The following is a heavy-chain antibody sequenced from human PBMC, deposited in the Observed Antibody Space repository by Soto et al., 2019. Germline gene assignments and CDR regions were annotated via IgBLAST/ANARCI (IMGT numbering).Heavy chain of an antibody. CDR2: INPNSGDT. Sequence: QVQLVQSGAEVKKPGASVKVSCKASGYTFNGYYMHWVRQAPGQGLEWMGWINPNSGDTNYAQKFQGRVTMTRDTSISTAYMELSRLRSDDTAVYYCARADGYSSSWGYNWFDPWGQGTLVTVSS. J-gene: IGHJ5*02. V-gene: IGHV1-2*02. D-gene: IGHD6-13*01. CDR3: ARADGYSSSWGYNWFDP. CDR1: GYTFNGYY.